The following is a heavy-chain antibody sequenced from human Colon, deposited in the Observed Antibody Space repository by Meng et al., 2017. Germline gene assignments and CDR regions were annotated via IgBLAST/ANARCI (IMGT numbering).Heavy chain of an antibody. CDR1: GFSVRSSY. Sequence: GESLKISCAASGFSVRSSYMSWVRQAPGKGLEWVSVIYYNGNTYYADSVKGRFTISRDNSKNTLYLQMNSRRAEDKAVYYCSRALYGIVRGYYFDYWGQGTLVTVSS. J-gene: IGHJ4*02. V-gene: IGHV3-53*01. CDR2: IYYNGNT. CDR3: SRALYGIVRGYYFDY. D-gene: IGHD4-17*01.